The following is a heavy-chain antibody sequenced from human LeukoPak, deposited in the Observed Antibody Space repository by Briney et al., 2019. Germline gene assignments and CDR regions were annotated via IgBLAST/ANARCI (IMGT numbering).Heavy chain of an antibody. Sequence: GGSLRLSCAASGFTFSSYGMHWVRQAPGKGLEWVAVISYDGSNKYYADSVKGRFTISRDNSKNTLYLQMNSLRTEDTAEYYCAKNEYSSGYYPYPFDYWGQGTLVTVSS. J-gene: IGHJ4*02. CDR1: GFTFSSYG. CDR3: AKNEYSSGYYPYPFDY. D-gene: IGHD3-22*01. CDR2: ISYDGSNK. V-gene: IGHV3-30*18.